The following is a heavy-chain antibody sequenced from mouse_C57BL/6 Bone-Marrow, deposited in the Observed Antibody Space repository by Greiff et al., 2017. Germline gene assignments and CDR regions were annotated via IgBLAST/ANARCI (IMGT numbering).Heavy chain of an antibody. J-gene: IGHJ1*03. CDR1: GFTFTDYY. Sequence: EVKLMESGGGLVQPGGSLSLSCAASGFTFTDYYMSWVRQPPGKALEWLGFIRNKANGYTTEYSASVKGRFTISRDNSQSILYLQRNALRAEDSATYYCARYRVRYFDVWGTGTTVTVSS. CDR2: IRNKANGYTT. D-gene: IGHD2-14*01. V-gene: IGHV7-3*01. CDR3: ARYRVRYFDV.